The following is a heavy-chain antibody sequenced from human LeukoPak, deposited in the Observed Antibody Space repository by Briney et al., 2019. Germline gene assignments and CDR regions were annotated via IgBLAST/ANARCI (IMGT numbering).Heavy chain of an antibody. J-gene: IGHJ4*02. Sequence: PGGSLRLSCAASGFTFSSYGMHWVRQAPGKGLEWVAFIRYDGSNKYYADSVKGRFTISRDNSKNTLYLQINSLRAEDTAVYYCPKEFGMWELKYYFDYWGQGTLVTVSS. CDR1: GFTFSSYG. D-gene: IGHD1-26*01. CDR2: IRYDGSNK. CDR3: PKEFGMWELKYYFDY. V-gene: IGHV3-30*02.